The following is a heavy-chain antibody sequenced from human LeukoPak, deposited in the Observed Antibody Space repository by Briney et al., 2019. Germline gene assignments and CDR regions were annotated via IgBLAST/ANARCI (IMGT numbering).Heavy chain of an antibody. V-gene: IGHV4-59*01. CDR1: GGSISSYY. J-gene: IGHJ4*02. CDR2: IYYSGST. Sequence: PSETLSLTCTVSGGSISSYYWSWIRQPPGKELEWIGYIYYSGSTNCNPSLKSRVTISVDTSKNQFSLKLSSVTAADTAVYYCARVSYYFDYWGQGTLVTVSS. D-gene: IGHD1-26*01. CDR3: ARVSYYFDY.